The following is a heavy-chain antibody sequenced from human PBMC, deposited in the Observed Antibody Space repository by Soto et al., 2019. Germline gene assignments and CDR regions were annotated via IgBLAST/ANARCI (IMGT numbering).Heavy chain of an antibody. Sequence: SETLSLTCVVSSDFMSSSTWWGWVRQSPGRGLEWIGEIYHSGRANYNPSLKSRVTMSLDMSKNQFSLNLSSVTAADTAVYYCVRPDWSASGRRCFDSWGQVALVTAAS. D-gene: IGHD3-3*01. V-gene: IGHV4-4*02. CDR3: VRPDWSASGRRCFDS. CDR2: IYHSGRA. CDR1: SDFMSSSTW. J-gene: IGHJ4*02.